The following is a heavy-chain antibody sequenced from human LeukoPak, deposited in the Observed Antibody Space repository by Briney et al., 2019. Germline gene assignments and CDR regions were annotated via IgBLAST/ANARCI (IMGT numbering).Heavy chain of an antibody. CDR2: INHSGHT. CDR1: GVSFNDYY. V-gene: IGHV4-34*01. CDR3: TRMTAGHDY. Sequence: SETLSLTCAVSGVSFNDYYWSWVRQTPGKGLEWIGEINHSGHTNDSPSLKSRVTLSIDTSRKQFSLNLRSVTVADTGIYYCTRMTAGHDYWGQGTLVTVSS. J-gene: IGHJ4*02. D-gene: IGHD2-21*02.